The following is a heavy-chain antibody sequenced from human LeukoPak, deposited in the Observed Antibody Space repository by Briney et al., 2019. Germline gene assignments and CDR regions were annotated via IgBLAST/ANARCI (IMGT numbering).Heavy chain of an antibody. Sequence: SETLSLTCTVSGGSISGSSYYWGWIRQPPGKGLEWIGSIYYSGSTYYNPSLKSRVTISVDTSKNQFSLKLSSVTAADTAVYYCARGQTVSVDYWGQGTLVTVSS. CDR3: ARGQTVSVDY. D-gene: IGHD4-17*01. CDR2: IYYSGST. V-gene: IGHV4-39*07. J-gene: IGHJ4*02. CDR1: GGSISGSSYY.